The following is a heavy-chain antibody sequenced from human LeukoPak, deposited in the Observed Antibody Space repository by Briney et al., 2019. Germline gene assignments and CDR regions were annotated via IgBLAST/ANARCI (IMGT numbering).Heavy chain of an antibody. J-gene: IGHJ3*02. V-gene: IGHV4-4*07. D-gene: IGHD2-15*01. CDR2: IYTRGST. CDR1: GGSINNYY. CDR3: ARGRYCSADICSGGDAFDI. Sequence: SETLSLTCAVSGGSINNYYWSWIRQPAGKGLEWIGRIYTRGSTNYNPSLKSRVTMSVDTSKNQFSLRLSSVTAADTAVYYCARGRYCSADICSGGDAFDIWGQGTMVSVSS.